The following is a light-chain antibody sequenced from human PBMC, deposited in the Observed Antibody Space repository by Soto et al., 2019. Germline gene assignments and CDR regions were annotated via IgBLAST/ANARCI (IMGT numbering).Light chain of an antibody. V-gene: IGKV3-20*01. CDR1: QSVSGEF. J-gene: IGKJ5*01. CDR2: DAS. Sequence: ELVVPQSAGTLSLSPGERATLSCRGSQSVSGEFITWYQQKPGQPPRLLIHDASSRATGIPDRFSGSGSGTDFTLTISRLEPEDFAVYYCQHYGTSQITFGQGTRLEIK. CDR3: QHYGTSQIT.